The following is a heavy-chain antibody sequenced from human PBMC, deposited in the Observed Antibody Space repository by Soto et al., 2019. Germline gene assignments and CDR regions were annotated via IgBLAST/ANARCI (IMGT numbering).Heavy chain of an antibody. CDR2: IYYSATT. D-gene: IGHD4-17*01. Sequence: SETLSLTCTVSGAPLSSHYWSWFRQPPGKGLEWIGYIYYSATTNFNPSLQSRVSISVDTSKTQFSLNLRSATAADTAVYYCAITAEDGDYDS. V-gene: IGHV4-59*11. CDR3: AITAEDGDYDS. CDR1: GAPLSSHY. J-gene: IGHJ5*01.